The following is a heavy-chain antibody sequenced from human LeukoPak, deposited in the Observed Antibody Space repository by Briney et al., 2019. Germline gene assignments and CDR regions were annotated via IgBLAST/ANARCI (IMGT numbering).Heavy chain of an antibody. CDR2: IKSDGTED. D-gene: IGHD3-22*01. CDR1: GCTFSSYW. Sequence: GGSLTLSCTASGCTFSSYWLNWVRQVPGKELEWVAIIKSDGTEDHYLDSVKGRFTISRDNANNLLFLQMNNLRAEDTAVYYCAGGGGYLIDYWGQGTLVTVSS. V-gene: IGHV3-7*01. CDR3: AGGGGYLIDY. J-gene: IGHJ4*02.